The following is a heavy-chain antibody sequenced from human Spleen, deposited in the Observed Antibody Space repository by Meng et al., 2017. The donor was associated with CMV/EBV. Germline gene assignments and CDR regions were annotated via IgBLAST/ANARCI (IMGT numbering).Heavy chain of an antibody. CDR2: IYYSGST. CDR1: GGSISTYY. V-gene: IGHV4-59*01. CDR3: ARDGRGIFGLYGMDV. D-gene: IGHD3/OR15-3a*01. Sequence: SETLSLTCTVSGGSISTYYWTWVRQPPGKGLEWIGYIYYSGSTDYNPSLKSRVTISVDTSKNHFSLKLSSVTAADTAVYYCARDGRGIFGLYGMDVWGQGTTVTVSS. J-gene: IGHJ6*02.